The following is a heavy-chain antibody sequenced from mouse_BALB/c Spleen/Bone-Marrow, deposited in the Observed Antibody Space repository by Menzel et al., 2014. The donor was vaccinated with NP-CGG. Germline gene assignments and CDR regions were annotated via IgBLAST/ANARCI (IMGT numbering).Heavy chain of an antibody. D-gene: IGHD1-1*01. CDR1: GFTFSSLG. J-gene: IGHJ4*01. Sequence: EVMLVESGGGLEQPGGSRKLSYAASGFTFSSLGMHWVRQAPEKGLEWVAYISSGSSTIYYADTVKGRFTISRDNPKNTLFLQMTSLRSEDTAMYYCARSGYYGSSPYYAMDYWGQGTSVTVSS. V-gene: IGHV5-17*02. CDR3: ARSGYYGSSPYYAMDY. CDR2: ISSGSSTI.